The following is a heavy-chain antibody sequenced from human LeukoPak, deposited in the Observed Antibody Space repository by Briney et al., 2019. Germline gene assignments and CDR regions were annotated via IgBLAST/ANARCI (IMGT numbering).Heavy chain of an antibody. CDR2: IYTSGST. J-gene: IGHJ4*02. V-gene: IGHV4-61*02. CDR1: GGSISSGSYY. CDR3: ARLYSSSSGGFDY. Sequence: SETLSLTCTVFGGSISSGSYYWSWIRQPAGKGLEWIGRIYTSGSTNYNPSLKSRVTISVDTSKNQFSLKLSSVTAADTAVYYCARLYSSSSGGFDYWGQGTLVTVSS. D-gene: IGHD6-6*01.